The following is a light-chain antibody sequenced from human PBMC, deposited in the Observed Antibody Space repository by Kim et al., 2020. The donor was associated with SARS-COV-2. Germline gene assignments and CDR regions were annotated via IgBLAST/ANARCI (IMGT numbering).Light chain of an antibody. J-gene: IGKJ2*01. CDR2: DAS. CDR1: QSVSRTS. V-gene: IGKV3-20*01. CDR3: QQYGTSPYT. Sequence: EIVLTQSPGTLSLSPGDRAILSCKASQSVSRTSLAWYQQQPGQAPSLLIFDASNRATGVSDRFSASGSGTDFTLTITSLEPEDVAVYYCQQYGTSPYTFGQGTKLEI.